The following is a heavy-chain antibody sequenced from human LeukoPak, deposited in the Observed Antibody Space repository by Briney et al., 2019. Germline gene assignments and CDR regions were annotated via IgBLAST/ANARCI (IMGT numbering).Heavy chain of an antibody. CDR2: IYYSGST. CDR1: GYSISSGYY. J-gene: IGHJ5*02. V-gene: IGHV4-38-2*02. CDR3: ARAGLRGVMINWFDP. D-gene: IGHD3-10*01. Sequence: SETLSLTCTVSGYSISSGYYWGWIRQPPGKGLEWIGSIYYSGSTYYNPSLKSRVTISVDTSKNQFSLKLSSVTAADTAVYYCARAGLRGVMINWFDPWGQGTLVTVSS.